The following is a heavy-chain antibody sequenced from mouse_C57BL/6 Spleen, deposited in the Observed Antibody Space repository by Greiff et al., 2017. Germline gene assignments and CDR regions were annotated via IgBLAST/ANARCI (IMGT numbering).Heavy chain of an antibody. D-gene: IGHD4-1*01. J-gene: IGHJ1*03. CDR1: GFNIKDYY. V-gene: IGHV14-1*01. Sequence: EVQLVESGAELVRPGASVKLSCTASGFNIKDYYMHWVKQRPEQGLEWIGRIDPEDGDTEYAPKFQGKATMTADTSSNTAYLQLSSLTSEDTAVYYCTRPKLGQDPWYFDVWGTGTTVTVSS. CDR2: IDPEDGDT. CDR3: TRPKLGQDPWYFDV.